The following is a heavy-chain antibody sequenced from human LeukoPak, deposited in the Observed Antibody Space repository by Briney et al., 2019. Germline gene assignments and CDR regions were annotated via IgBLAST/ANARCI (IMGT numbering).Heavy chain of an antibody. D-gene: IGHD1-26*01. CDR1: GFTLSSYE. J-gene: IGHJ3*01. Sequence: GGSLRLSCTASGFTLSSYEMSWIRQAPGKGLEWVSSIDYSGGDTHYADSVKGRFTISRDNSKNTLYLQMNSLRAEDTAVYYCAKDLRYSGSPRAFDFWGQGTMVTVSS. CDR2: IDYSGGDT. V-gene: IGHV3-23*01. CDR3: AKDLRYSGSPRAFDF.